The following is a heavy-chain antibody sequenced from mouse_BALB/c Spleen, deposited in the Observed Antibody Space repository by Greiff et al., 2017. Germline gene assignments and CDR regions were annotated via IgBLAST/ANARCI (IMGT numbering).Heavy chain of an antibody. D-gene: IGHD2-10*02. CDR2: INPGSGGT. CDR3: GRRGRYGNFGGDY. CDR1: GYAFTNYL. Sequence: LQESGAELVRPGTSVKVSCKASGYAFTNYLIEWVKQRPGQGLEWIGVINPGSGGTNYNEKFKGKATLTANKSSSTAYMQLSSLTSDDSAVYFCGRRGRYGNFGGDYWGQGTSVTVSS. V-gene: IGHV1-54*01. J-gene: IGHJ4*01.